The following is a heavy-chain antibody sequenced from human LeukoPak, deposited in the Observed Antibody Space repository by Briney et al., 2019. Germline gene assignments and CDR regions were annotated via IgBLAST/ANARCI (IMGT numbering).Heavy chain of an antibody. CDR1: RLTLSSYA. J-gene: IGHJ4*02. Sequence: PGGPLRLSCAVSRLTLSSYAMSWVRQAPGKGLEWVSSISGSGYSTYYADSVKGRFTISRENSKNTLYLQMNSLRAEDTAVYYCAKPSSGWYFDPFDYWGQGTLVTVSS. V-gene: IGHV3-23*01. D-gene: IGHD6-19*01. CDR3: AKPSSGWYFDPFDY. CDR2: ISGSGYST.